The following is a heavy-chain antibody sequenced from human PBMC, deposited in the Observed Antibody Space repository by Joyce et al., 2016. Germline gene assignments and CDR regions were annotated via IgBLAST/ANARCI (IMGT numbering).Heavy chain of an antibody. CDR3: ARGTGRYYYGMDV. V-gene: IGHV3-48*03. J-gene: IGHJ6*02. Sequence: EGQLVESGGGLAQPGGSLSLSCAASKFTFSDYEMNWVRQAPGKVLEWISYGSSSGPTIYYAASVRCRFTISRDNARNSLYLQMNSLRADDTAVYYCARGTGRYYYGMDVWGRGTTVTVSS. CDR2: GSSSGPTI. CDR1: KFTFSDYE.